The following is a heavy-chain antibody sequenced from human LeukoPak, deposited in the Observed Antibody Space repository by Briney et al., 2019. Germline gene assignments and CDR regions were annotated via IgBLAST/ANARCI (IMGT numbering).Heavy chain of an antibody. CDR2: IYYSGST. D-gene: IGHD6-19*01. Sequence: SETLSLTCTVSGGSISSSSYYWGWIRQPPGKGLEWIGSIYYSGSTYYNPSLKSRVTISVDTSKNQFSLKLSSVTAADTAVYYCVISGWYLPSGYWGQGTLVTVSS. CDR3: VISGWYLPSGY. CDR1: GGSISSSSYY. J-gene: IGHJ4*02. V-gene: IGHV4-39*07.